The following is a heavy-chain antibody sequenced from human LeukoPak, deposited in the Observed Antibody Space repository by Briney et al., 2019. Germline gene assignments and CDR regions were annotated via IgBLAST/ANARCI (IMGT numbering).Heavy chain of an antibody. CDR2: FIPIFGSP. J-gene: IGHJ3*01. V-gene: IGHV1-69*05. CDR3: AGFFYDSSGAAFDL. CDR1: VPTFTSYA. Sequence: ASVKVSCKASVPTFTSYAINWVRQAPGQGLEWMGGFIPIFGSPTYAQKFQGRVTFTTDESTYTAYMELSNLRSDDTAVLYCAGFFYDSSGAAFDLWGQGTMVTVSS. D-gene: IGHD3-22*01.